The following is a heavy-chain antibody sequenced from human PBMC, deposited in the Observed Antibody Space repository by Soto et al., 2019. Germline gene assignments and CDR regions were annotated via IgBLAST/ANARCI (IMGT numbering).Heavy chain of an antibody. Sequence: GASVKVSCKASGYTFTSYGISWVRQAPGQGLEWMGWISAYNGNTNYAQKLQGRVTMTTDTSTSTAYMELRSLRSDDTAVYYCARDFGYCSSTSCYVDAFDIWGQGTMVTVSS. CDR3: ARDFGYCSSTSCYVDAFDI. CDR2: ISAYNGNT. V-gene: IGHV1-18*01. J-gene: IGHJ3*02. D-gene: IGHD2-2*03. CDR1: GYTFTSYG.